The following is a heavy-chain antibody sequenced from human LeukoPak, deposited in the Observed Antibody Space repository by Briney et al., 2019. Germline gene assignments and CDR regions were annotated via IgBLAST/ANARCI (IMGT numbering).Heavy chain of an antibody. J-gene: IGHJ4*02. V-gene: IGHV3-30*03. D-gene: IGHD6-19*01. CDR3: ARARYPGKAVAGTQDY. Sequence: GGSLRLSCAASGFTFSSYGMHWVRQAPGKGLEWVAVISYDGSNKYYADSVKGRFTISRDNSKNTLYLQMNSLRAEDTAVYYCARARYPGKAVAGTQDYWGQGTLVTVSS. CDR2: ISYDGSNK. CDR1: GFTFSSYG.